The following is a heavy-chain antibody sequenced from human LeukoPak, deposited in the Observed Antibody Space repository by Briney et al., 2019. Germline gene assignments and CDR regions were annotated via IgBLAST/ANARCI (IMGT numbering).Heavy chain of an antibody. V-gene: IGHV3-48*02. Sequence: GGSLSLPCAASGFTFSTYSMNWVRQAPGKGLEWVSYISSGSRTIYYADSVKGRFTISRDNAKNSLYLQMNSLRDEDTAVYYCAREYGWLIDYWGQGALVTVSS. CDR2: ISSGSRTI. CDR3: AREYGWLIDY. D-gene: IGHD6-19*01. CDR1: GFTFSTYS. J-gene: IGHJ4*02.